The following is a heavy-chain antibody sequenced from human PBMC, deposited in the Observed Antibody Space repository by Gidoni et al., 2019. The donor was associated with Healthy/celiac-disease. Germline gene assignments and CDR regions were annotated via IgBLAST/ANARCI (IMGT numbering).Heavy chain of an antibody. Sequence: QVQLQESGPGLVKPSETLSLTCTVSGGSISSYYWSWIRQPPGKGLEWIGYIYYSGSTNYNPSLKSRVTISVDTSKNQFSLKLSSVTAADTAVYYCARLYSETDWLLDYYYGMDVWGQGTTVTVSS. J-gene: IGHJ6*02. CDR1: GGSISSYY. D-gene: IGHD3-9*01. CDR3: ARLYSETDWLLDYYYGMDV. V-gene: IGHV4-59*08. CDR2: IYYSGST.